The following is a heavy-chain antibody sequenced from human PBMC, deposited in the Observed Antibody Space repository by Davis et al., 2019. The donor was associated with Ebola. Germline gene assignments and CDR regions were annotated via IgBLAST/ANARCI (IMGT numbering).Heavy chain of an antibody. D-gene: IGHD3-22*01. J-gene: IGHJ4*02. V-gene: IGHV3-15*01. Sequence: GESLKISCAASGFTFSNAWMSWVRQAPGKGLEWVGRIKSKTDGGTTDYAAPVKGRFTISRDDSKNTLYLQMNSLKTEDTAVYYCTTPYYYDSSGYFDYWGQGTLVTVSS. CDR3: TTPYYYDSSGYFDY. CDR1: GFTFSNAW. CDR2: IKSKTDGGTT.